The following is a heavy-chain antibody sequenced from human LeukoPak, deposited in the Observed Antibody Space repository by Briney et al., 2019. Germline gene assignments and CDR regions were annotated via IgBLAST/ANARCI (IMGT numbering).Heavy chain of an antibody. J-gene: IGHJ4*02. V-gene: IGHV3-30-3*01. Sequence: GGSLRLSCAASGFTFSSYPMHWVRQAPGKGLEWVAVISYDGSEKHYADPVKGRFTISRDNSKNTLYLQMNSLRVEDTAVYYCAREGSSGYYPYWGQGILATVSS. CDR3: AREGSSGYYPY. CDR1: GFTFSSYP. D-gene: IGHD3-22*01. CDR2: ISYDGSEK.